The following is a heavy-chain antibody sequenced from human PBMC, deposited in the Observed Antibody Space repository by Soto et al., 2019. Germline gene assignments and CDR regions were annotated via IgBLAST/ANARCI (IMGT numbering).Heavy chain of an antibody. CDR3: TTEYVDTAMVSIGWYYYGMDV. Sequence: PGGSLRLSCAASGFTFSSYWMSWVRQAPGKGLEWVANIKQDGSEKYYVDSVKGRFTISRDNAKNSLYLQMNSLRAEDTAVYYCTTEYVDTAMVSIGWYYYGMDVWGQGTTVTVS. V-gene: IGHV3-7*01. CDR2: IKQDGSEK. CDR1: GFTFSSYW. D-gene: IGHD5-18*01. J-gene: IGHJ6*02.